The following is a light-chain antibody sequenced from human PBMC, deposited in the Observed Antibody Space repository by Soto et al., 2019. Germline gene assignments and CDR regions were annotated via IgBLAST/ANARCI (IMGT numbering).Light chain of an antibody. CDR2: FAS. J-gene: IGKJ1*01. V-gene: IGKV1-9*01. CDR1: QGISNL. Sequence: DIQLTQSPSFLSASEGDRVTIACRASQGISNLLAWYQQKPGKAPKLLISFASTLQSGVPSRFTGSGSGTEFTLTISRLQPEDFATYYCQQFNSYPRTFGQGTKVEIK. CDR3: QQFNSYPRT.